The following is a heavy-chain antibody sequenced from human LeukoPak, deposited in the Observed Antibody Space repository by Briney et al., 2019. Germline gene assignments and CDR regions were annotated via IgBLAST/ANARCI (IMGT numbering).Heavy chain of an antibody. CDR2: MNPNSGNT. CDR1: GYTFTSYD. Sequence: ASVTVSCKASGYTFTSYDINWVRQATGQGLEWMGWMNPNSGNTGYAQKFQGRVTITRNTSISTAYMELSSLRSEDTAVYYCARGGYSSGWYKELRRNPISPWGQGTLVTVSS. CDR3: ARGGYSSGWYKELRRNPISP. J-gene: IGHJ5*02. V-gene: IGHV1-8*03. D-gene: IGHD6-19*01.